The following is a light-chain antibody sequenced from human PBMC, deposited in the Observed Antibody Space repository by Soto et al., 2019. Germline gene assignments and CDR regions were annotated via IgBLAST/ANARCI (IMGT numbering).Light chain of an antibody. V-gene: IGLV2-14*01. Sequence: QSVLTQPASVSGSPGQSITISCTGTSSDVGGYNYVSWYQQHPGKAPKLMIYEVSNRPSGVSNRFSGSKSGNTASLTISGLQAEDEAGYYCSSYTSINTWVFGGGTQLTVL. CDR1: SSDVGGYNY. CDR3: SSYTSINTWV. CDR2: EVS. J-gene: IGLJ7*01.